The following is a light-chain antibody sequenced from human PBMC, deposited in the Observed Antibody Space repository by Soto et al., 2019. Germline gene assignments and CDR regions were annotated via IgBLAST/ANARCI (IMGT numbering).Light chain of an antibody. CDR1: QSVSSS. CDR3: QQYVHWPPGA. V-gene: IGKV3-15*01. Sequence: EIVLTQSPATLSLSPGERVTLSCRASQSVSSSIAWYQQRPGQAPRLLIYDTSTRAAGIAARFSGSGSGTEFTLTISSLQSEDSAVYYCQQYVHWPPGAFGQGTTVEIK. CDR2: DTS. J-gene: IGKJ1*01.